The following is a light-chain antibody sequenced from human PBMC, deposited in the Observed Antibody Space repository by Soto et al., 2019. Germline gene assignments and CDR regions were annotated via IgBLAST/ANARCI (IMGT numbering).Light chain of an antibody. CDR2: EVI. Sequence: QSALTQPASVSGSPGQSITIPCTGTGSDIGGYNYVSWYQLHPGKAHKLIIYEVINRPSGVSNRFSGSKSANAAFLTISGLQAEDEADYYCGSYTSTTTLGVFGGGTQLTVL. CDR1: GSDIGGYNY. J-gene: IGLJ2*01. V-gene: IGLV2-14*01. CDR3: GSYTSTTTLGV.